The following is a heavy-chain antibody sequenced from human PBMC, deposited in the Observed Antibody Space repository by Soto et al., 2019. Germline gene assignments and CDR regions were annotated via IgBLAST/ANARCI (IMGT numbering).Heavy chain of an antibody. CDR2: ISSSSSTI. D-gene: IGHD2-15*01. V-gene: IGHV3-48*01. J-gene: IGHJ4*02. CDR1: GFTFSSYS. CDR3: ARVWDIVVVVAATDY. Sequence: EVQLVESGGGLVQPGGSLRLSCAASGFTFSSYSMNWVRQAPGKGLEWVSYISSSSSTIYYADSVKGRFTIPRDNAKNSLYLQMNSLRAEDTAVYYCARVWDIVVVVAATDYWGQGTLVTVSS.